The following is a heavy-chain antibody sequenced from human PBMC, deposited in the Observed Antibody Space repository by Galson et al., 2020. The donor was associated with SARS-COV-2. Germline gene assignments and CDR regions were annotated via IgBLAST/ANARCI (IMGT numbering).Heavy chain of an antibody. J-gene: IGHJ6*04. CDR1: GFTFSNYN. V-gene: IGHV3-21*01. Sequence: GESLKLSCAASGFTFSNYNMNWVRQAPGKGLEWVSFISSSSSYIYYADSVKGRFTISRDNAKNSLYLQMNSLRAEDTAVYYCARAGRSSSCSGGSCYFSDVWGKGTTVTVSS. CDR3: ARAGRSSSCSGGSCYFSDV. CDR2: ISSSSSYI. D-gene: IGHD2-15*01.